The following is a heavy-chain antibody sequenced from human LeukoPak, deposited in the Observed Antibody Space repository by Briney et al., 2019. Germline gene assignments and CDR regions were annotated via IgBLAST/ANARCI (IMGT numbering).Heavy chain of an antibody. CDR1: GFRLSGCW. J-gene: IGHJ4*02. D-gene: IGHD5-24*01. CDR2: IKEDGSEK. CDR3: AARDGYNSLDY. Sequence: GGSLRLSCAASGFRLSGCWMNWVRQAPGKGLEWVANIKEDGSEKYYLDSVKGRFSISRDNAKNSLYLQMDSLRAEDTAIYYCAARDGYNSLDYWGQGTLVTVSS. V-gene: IGHV3-7*01.